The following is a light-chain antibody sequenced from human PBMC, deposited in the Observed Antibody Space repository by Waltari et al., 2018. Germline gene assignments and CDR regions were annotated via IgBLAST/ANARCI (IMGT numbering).Light chain of an antibody. CDR2: RNN. V-gene: IGLV1-47*01. CDR3: AAWDDSLSGWV. CDR1: SSNIGRNY. Sequence: SVLTQPPSASGTPGQRVTISCSGSSSNIGRNYVYCYQQLPGTAPKLLIYRNNQRPSGVPDRCSGSNSGTSASLAISGLRSEDEADYYCAAWDDSLSGWVFGGGTKLTVL. J-gene: IGLJ3*02.